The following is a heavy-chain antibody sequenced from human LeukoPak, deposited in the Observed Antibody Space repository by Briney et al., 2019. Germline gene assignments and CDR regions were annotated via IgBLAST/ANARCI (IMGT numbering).Heavy chain of an antibody. J-gene: IGHJ4*02. V-gene: IGHV3-7*03. D-gene: IGHD5-18*01. CDR3: AKVGSFGRTAYFDY. CDR1: RYSFSSYW. CDR2: INQNGSQK. Sequence: GGSLRLSCAASRYSFSSYWMSWVRQAPGRGLEWVANINQNGSQKYYVDSVKGRFTISRDNSKNTLYLQMNSLRAEDTAVYYCAKVGSFGRTAYFDYWGQGTLVTVSS.